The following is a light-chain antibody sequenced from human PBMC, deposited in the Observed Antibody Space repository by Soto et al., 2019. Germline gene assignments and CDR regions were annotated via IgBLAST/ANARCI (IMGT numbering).Light chain of an antibody. V-gene: IGKV3-15*01. CDR3: QQYKKWPPWT. CDR1: QSIGSN. J-gene: IGKJ1*01. CDR2: AAS. Sequence: EIGMTQSPATLSVSPGERATLSCRASQSIGSNLAWYQQKPGQAPRLLMYAASIRASDFPARFSGSGSGTEFTLTISGLQSDDFAVYFCQQYKKWPPWTFGQGTKVDIK.